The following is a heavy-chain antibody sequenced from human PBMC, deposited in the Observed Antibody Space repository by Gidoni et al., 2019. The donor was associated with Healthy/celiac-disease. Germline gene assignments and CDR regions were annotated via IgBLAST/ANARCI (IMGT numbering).Heavy chain of an antibody. CDR1: GFTFSSYS. CDR3: AKEAYSGSSFDY. Sequence: EVQQVESGGGLVKPGGSLRLSCAASGFTFSSYSLNWVRQAPGKGLEWVSSISSSSSYIYYADSVKGRFTISRDNAENSLYLQMNSLRAEDTAVYYCAKEAYSGSSFDYWGQGTLVTVSS. CDR2: ISSSSSYI. D-gene: IGHD1-26*01. J-gene: IGHJ4*02. V-gene: IGHV3-21*01.